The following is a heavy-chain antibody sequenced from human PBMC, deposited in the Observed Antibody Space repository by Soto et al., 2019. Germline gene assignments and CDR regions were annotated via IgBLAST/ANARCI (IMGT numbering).Heavy chain of an antibody. Sequence: GGSLRLSCAASGFTFSSYWMSWVRQAPGKGLEWVSNIRQDRTDKNYVDSVKGRFTISRDNAKNSLYLQMNSLRAEDTAVYYCARTDIAAEGGPWGQGTLVTVSS. V-gene: IGHV3-7*01. J-gene: IGHJ5*02. D-gene: IGHD6-13*01. CDR1: GFTFSSYW. CDR2: IRQDRTDK. CDR3: ARTDIAAEGGP.